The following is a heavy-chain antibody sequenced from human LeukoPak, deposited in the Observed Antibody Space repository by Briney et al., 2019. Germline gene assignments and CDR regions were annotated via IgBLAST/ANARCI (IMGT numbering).Heavy chain of an antibody. Sequence: PGGSLRLSCAASVFTFSSYSMNWVRQAPGKGLEGVSYISSSSSTIFYAVPVKGRFTISRDNAKKRLYLQMNSMRDEDTAVYDCARDCSGCSCYLGYWGQGTMVTVSS. CDR1: VFTFSSYS. CDR3: ARDCSGCSCYLGY. D-gene: IGHD2-15*01. V-gene: IGHV3-48*02. CDR2: ISSSSSTI. J-gene: IGHJ4*02.